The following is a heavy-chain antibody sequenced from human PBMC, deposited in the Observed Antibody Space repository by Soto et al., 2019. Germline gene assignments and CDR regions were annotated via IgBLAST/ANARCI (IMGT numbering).Heavy chain of an antibody. V-gene: IGHV3-30*18. CDR3: AKDPANYYDSSGYSRGPFDY. D-gene: IGHD3-22*01. CDR2: ISYDGSNK. Sequence: GGSLRLSCAASGFTFSSYGMHWVRQAPGKGLEWVAVISYDGSNKYYADSVKGRFTISRDNSKNTLYLQMNSLRAEDTAVYYCAKDPANYYDSSGYSRGPFDYWGQGTLVTVSS. CDR1: GFTFSSYG. J-gene: IGHJ4*02.